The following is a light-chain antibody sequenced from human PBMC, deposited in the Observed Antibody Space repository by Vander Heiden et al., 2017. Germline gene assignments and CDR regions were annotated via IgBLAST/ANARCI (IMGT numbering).Light chain of an antibody. CDR2: EVD. V-gene: IGLV2-8*01. Sequence: QSALTQPPSASGSPGQSVTIPCTGTSNDVGSYYYVSWYQQHPGKAPKLIIYEVDKRPSGVPDRFSGSKSGNTASLTVSGLQAEDEADYYCNSYAGNYNYVFGTGTWVTVL. J-gene: IGLJ1*01. CDR3: NSYAGNYNYV. CDR1: SNDVGSYYY.